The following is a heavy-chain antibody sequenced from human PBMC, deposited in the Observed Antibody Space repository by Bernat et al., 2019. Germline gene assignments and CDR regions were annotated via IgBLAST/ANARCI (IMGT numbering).Heavy chain of an antibody. CDR2: ISSSSSYI. Sequence: EVQLVESGGGLVKPGGSLRLSCAASGFTFSSYSMNWVRQAPGKGLEWVSYISSSSSYIYYADSVKGRFTISRDNAKNSLYLQMNSLRAEDTAVYYCANRRGIGVVNTHFDYWGQGTLVTVSS. CDR3: ANRRGIGVVNTHFDY. J-gene: IGHJ4*02. V-gene: IGHV3-21*05. CDR1: GFTFSSYS. D-gene: IGHD3-3*01.